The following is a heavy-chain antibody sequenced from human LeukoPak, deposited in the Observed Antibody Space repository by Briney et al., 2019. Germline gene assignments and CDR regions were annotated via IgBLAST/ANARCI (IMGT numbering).Heavy chain of an antibody. CDR3: ARVYCSSTSCLFDY. J-gene: IGHJ4*02. CDR2: VHTSGST. Sequence: SETLSLTCTVSGGSISSYYWSCIRQPAGKGLEWIGRVHTSGSTNYNPSLKSRVTMSVDTSKNQFSLKLSSVTAADTAVYYCARVYCSSTSCLFDYWGQGTLVTVSS. D-gene: IGHD2-2*01. CDR1: GGSISSYY. V-gene: IGHV4-4*07.